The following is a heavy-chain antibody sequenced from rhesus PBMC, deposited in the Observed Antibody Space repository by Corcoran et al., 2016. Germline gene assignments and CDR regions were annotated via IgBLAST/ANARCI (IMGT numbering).Heavy chain of an antibody. D-gene: IGHD6-25*01. CDR2: INGDNGLT. Sequence: QVQLQESGPGLVKPSETLSLNCAVSGASFRNYWWSWIRQSRGRGREWIGEINGDNGLTNFNPSLKSRVTISKDASKSQISLRLSSVTPADTAVYYCGRLGQLANDYWGQGVLVTVSS. V-gene: IGHV4-80*01. CDR3: GRLGQLANDY. CDR1: GASFRNYW. J-gene: IGHJ4*01.